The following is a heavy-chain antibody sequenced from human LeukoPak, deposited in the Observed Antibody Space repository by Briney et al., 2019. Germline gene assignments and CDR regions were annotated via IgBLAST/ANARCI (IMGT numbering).Heavy chain of an antibody. J-gene: IGHJ5*02. CDR2: INHSGST. D-gene: IGHD2-15*01. CDR3: ATEPGYCSGGRCYGGWFDP. Sequence: SETLSLTCAVYGXSFSGYYWSWIRQAPGKGLEWIGEINHSGSTNYNPSLESRVTISVDTSKNQFSLKLSSVTAADTAVYYCATEPGYCSGGRCYGGWFDPWGQGTLVTVSS. CDR1: GXSFSGYY. V-gene: IGHV4-34*01.